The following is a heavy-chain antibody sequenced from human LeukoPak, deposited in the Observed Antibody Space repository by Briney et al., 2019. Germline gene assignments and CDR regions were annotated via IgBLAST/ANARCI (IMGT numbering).Heavy chain of an antibody. CDR1: GFTFDDYA. D-gene: IGHD2-2*01. CDR2: ISWNSGSI. J-gene: IGHJ4*02. CDR3: ANLCSSTSCHDY. V-gene: IGHV3-9*01. Sequence: GGSLRLSCAASGFTFDDYAMHWVRHAPGKGLEWVSGISWNSGSIGYADSVEGRFTTSRDNAKNSLYLQMNSLRAEDTALYYCANLCSSTSCHDYWGQGTLVTVSS.